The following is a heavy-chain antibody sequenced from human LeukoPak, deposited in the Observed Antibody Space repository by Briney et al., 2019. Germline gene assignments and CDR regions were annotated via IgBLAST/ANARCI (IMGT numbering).Heavy chain of an antibody. J-gene: IGHJ4*02. V-gene: IGHV3-23*01. CDR1: GFTFSSYA. D-gene: IGHD3-10*01. CDR2: ISGSGGST. CDR3: AKGISSGSYYTDYFDY. Sequence: PGGSLRLSCAASGFTFSSYAMSWVRQAPGKGLEWVSAISGSGGSTYYADSVKGRFTISRDNSKNTLYLQMNSLRAEDTAVYYCAKGISSGSYYTDYFDYWGQGTLVTVSS.